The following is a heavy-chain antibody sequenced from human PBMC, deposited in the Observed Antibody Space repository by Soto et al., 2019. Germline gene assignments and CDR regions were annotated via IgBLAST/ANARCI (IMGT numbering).Heavy chain of an antibody. CDR1: GFTFSAYA. Sequence: EVQLLESGGALVQPGGSLRLSCVVSGFTFSAYAMSWVRQAPGKGLEWVSAVTGSGDDTYHADSVKGRFTISRDNSRDTLYFQMNSLRAEDTAIYYCVKGSKTSRPYYFDYWGQGTLVTVSS. CDR3: VKGSKTSRPYYFDY. V-gene: IGHV3-23*01. D-gene: IGHD6-13*01. CDR2: VTGSGDDT. J-gene: IGHJ4*02.